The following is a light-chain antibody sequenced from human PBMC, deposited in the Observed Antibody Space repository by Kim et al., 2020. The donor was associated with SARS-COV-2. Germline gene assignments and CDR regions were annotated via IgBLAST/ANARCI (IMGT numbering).Light chain of an antibody. J-gene: IGKJ5*01. CDR1: QSVSSNY. Sequence: EIVLTQSPGTLSLSPGERATLSCRASQSVSSNYLAWYQQKPGQAPRLLIYDTSTRATGIPDRFSGSGSGTDFTLTISRLEPEDFAVYYCQQYGSLITCGQGTRLEIK. CDR3: QQYGSLIT. V-gene: IGKV3-20*01. CDR2: DTS.